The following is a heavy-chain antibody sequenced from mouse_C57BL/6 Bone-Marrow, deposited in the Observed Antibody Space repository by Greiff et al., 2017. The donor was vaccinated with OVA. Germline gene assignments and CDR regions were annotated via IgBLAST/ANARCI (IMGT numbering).Heavy chain of an antibody. J-gene: IGHJ1*03. CDR1: GYTFTSYG. D-gene: IGHD3-2*02. CDR3: ARERLRAGYFDV. V-gene: IGHV1-81*01. Sequence: QVQLQQSGAELARPGASVKLSCKASGYTFTSYGISWVKQRTGQGLEWIGEIYPRSGNTYYTEKFKGKATLTADKSSSTAYMELRSLTSEDSAVYFCARERLRAGYFDVWGTGTTVTVSS. CDR2: IYPRSGNT.